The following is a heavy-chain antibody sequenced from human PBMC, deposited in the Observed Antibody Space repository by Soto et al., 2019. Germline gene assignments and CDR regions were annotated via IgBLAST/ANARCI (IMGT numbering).Heavy chain of an antibody. D-gene: IGHD3-22*01. Sequence: LRLSCAASGFTFSSYWMSWVRQAPGKGLEWVANIKQDGSEKYYVDSVKGRFTISRDNAKNSLYLQMNSLRAEDTAVYYCARPSLDYYDSSGYYYGPHWFDPWGQGTLVTVSS. CDR3: ARPSLDYYDSSGYYYGPHWFDP. CDR2: IKQDGSEK. V-gene: IGHV3-7*01. J-gene: IGHJ5*02. CDR1: GFTFSSYW.